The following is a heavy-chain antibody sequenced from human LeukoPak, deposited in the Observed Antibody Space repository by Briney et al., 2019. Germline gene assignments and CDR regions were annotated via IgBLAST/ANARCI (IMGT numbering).Heavy chain of an antibody. J-gene: IGHJ4*02. CDR1: GYIFTSNY. CDR3: ARDQEGFDY. CDR2: IYPRDGST. V-gene: IGHV1-46*01. Sequence: ASVRVSCKASGYIFTSNYIHWVRQAPGQGLEWMGMIYPRDGSTSYAQRFQDRVTVTRDTSTSTVHMELSGLRSEDTAVYYCARDQEGFDYWGQGTQVTVSS.